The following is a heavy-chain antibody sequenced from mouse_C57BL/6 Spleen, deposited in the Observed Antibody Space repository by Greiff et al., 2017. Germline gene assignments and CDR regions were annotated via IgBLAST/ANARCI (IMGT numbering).Heavy chain of an antibody. Sequence: QVQLQQSGAELVKPGASVKISCKASGYAFSSYWMNWVKQRPGKGLEWIGQIYPGDGDTNYNGKFKGKATLTADKSSSTAYMQLSSLTSEDSAVYFCARRYGSLYWYFDVWGTGTTGTVSS. CDR1: GYAFSSYW. J-gene: IGHJ1*03. CDR2: IYPGDGDT. D-gene: IGHD1-1*01. CDR3: ARRYGSLYWYFDV. V-gene: IGHV1-80*01.